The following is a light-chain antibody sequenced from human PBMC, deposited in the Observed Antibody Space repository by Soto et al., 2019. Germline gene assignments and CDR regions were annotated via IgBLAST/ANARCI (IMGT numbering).Light chain of an antibody. V-gene: IGKV1-17*03. CDR2: AAS. J-gene: IGKJ4*01. Sequence: DILMTQSPSAMSASVGDSVTITCRASQGISNYLAWFQQKPEKVPKRLIYAASSMQSGVPSRFSASRSRTELPLTINSLQPEDFATYYCLQHKSYHLTSGGGTKVQIK. CDR3: LQHKSYHLT. CDR1: QGISNY.